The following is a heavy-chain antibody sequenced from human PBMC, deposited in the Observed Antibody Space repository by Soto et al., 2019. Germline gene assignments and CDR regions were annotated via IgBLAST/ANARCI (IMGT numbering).Heavy chain of an antibody. Sequence: GSLGLSCAGPGFPVRSNYAGLVRPAPGEGLGGVSFFFGDGRTDYADSVRGRFTVSRDSSNNTLYLQMNSLRPEDTAVYYCASAHAFPAQSGHDLMPTCFDTWGQGTPVTVSS. V-gene: IGHV3-53*01. CDR3: ASAHAFPAQSGHDLMPTCFDT. J-gene: IGHJ5*02. CDR1: GFPVRSNY. CDR2: FFGDGRT. D-gene: IGHD5-12*01.